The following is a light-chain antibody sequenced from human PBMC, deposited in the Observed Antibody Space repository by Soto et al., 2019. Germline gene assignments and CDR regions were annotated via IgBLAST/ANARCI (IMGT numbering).Light chain of an antibody. Sequence: EIVMTQSPATLSVSPGERATLSCRASQSVSSNLAWYQQKPGQAPRLLIYGASTRATGIPARFSGSGSGTEFTLTISSLQSEDFAVYVCQQYNNWPPFTFGPGTKVDFK. J-gene: IGKJ3*01. V-gene: IGKV3-15*01. CDR2: GAS. CDR3: QQYNNWPPFT. CDR1: QSVSSN.